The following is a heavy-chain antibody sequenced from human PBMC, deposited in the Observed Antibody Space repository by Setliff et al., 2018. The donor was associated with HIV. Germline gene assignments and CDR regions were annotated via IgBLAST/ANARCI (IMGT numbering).Heavy chain of an antibody. CDR2: ISIDGSDR. D-gene: IGHD3-3*01. J-gene: IGHJ3*02. Sequence: GGSLRLSCAASGFTFNSYGIHWVRQAPGKGLEWVAVISIDGSDRYYSDSVKGRFTISRDSSKKTLYLQMNRLRSEDTAVYYCARAFGYHDFWSGYSGDEFDIWGQGTLVTVSS. V-gene: IGHV3-30*19. CDR1: GFTFNSYG. CDR3: ARAFGYHDFWSGYSGDEFDI.